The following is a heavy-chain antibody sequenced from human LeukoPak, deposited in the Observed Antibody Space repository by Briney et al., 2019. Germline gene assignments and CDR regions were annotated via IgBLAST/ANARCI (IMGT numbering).Heavy chain of an antibody. CDR1: RYTHNRCD. CDR2: IWYDGSNQ. Sequence: PGGPQTLSCTPSRYTHNRCDIQGLRQARDKGGEGVAVIWYDGSNQYYVDSVKGRFTVSRDNAKNTLYLQMNSLRAEDTAVYYCATDRNSGKYYDYWGQGTLVTVSS. D-gene: IGHD1-26*01. J-gene: IGHJ4*02. V-gene: IGHV3-33*08. CDR3: ATDRNSGKYYDY.